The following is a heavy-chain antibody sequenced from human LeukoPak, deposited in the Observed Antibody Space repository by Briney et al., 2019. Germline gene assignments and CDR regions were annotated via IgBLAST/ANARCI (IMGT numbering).Heavy chain of an antibody. CDR3: VKKGQADDDGKPD. D-gene: IGHD1-1*01. CDR1: GYTFTSYA. J-gene: IGHJ4*02. Sequence: ASVKVSCKASGYTFTSYAMHWVRQAPGQRLEWMGWINAGNGNTKYSQKFQGRVTITRDTSASTAYMELSSLRSEDTAVYYCVKKGQADDDGKPDWGQGALVTVSP. V-gene: IGHV1-3*01. CDR2: INAGNGNT.